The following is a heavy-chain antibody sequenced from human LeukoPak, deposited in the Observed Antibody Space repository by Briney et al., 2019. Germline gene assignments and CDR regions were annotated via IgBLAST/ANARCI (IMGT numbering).Heavy chain of an antibody. D-gene: IGHD6-13*01. CDR3: TRDVPAAGRALDY. CDR2: INPNSGGT. CDR1: GYTFTGYY. J-gene: IGHJ4*02. V-gene: IGHV1-2*02. Sequence: ASVKVSCKASGYTFTGYYMHWVRQAPGQGLEWMGWINPNSGGTNYAQKFQGRVTMTRDTSISTAYMELSRLRSDDTAVHYCTRDVPAAGRALDYWGQGTLVTVSS.